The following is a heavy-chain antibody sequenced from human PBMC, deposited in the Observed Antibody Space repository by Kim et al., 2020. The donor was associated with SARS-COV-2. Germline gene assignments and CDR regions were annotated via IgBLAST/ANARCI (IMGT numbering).Heavy chain of an antibody. Sequence: GGSLRLSCEASGFTFRSCGMHWVRQAPGKGLEWVAFIFLDGSKTYYADSVKGRFAISRENSKNTLDLQMNSLRPDDTAIYYCARDNFISSAIDLWGQGTQVTVSS. CDR3: ARDNFISSAIDL. V-gene: IGHV3-33*01. CDR2: IFLDGSKT. J-gene: IGHJ4*02. CDR1: GFTFRSCG. D-gene: IGHD2-21*01.